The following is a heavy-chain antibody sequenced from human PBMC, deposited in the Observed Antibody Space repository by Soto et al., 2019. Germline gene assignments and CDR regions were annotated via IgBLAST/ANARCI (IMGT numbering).Heavy chain of an antibody. CDR1: GFTFSSHA. Sequence: QVQLVESGGGVVQPGRSLRLSCSVSGFTFSSHAMHWVRQAPGKGLEWVALISSDGSNKYYADSVKGRFTTSRDNSKNTEYLQMNRLRVEDTAGYYCGRGDEGGSDCDLGYWGQGALVTVSS. J-gene: IGHJ4*02. V-gene: IGHV3-30-3*01. CDR2: ISSDGSNK. D-gene: IGHD1-26*01. CDR3: GRGDEGGSDCDLGY.